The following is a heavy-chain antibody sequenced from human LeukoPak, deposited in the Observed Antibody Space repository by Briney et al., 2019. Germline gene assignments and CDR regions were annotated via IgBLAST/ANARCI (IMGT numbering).Heavy chain of an antibody. CDR3: ARAPFGYSSSSTFDY. CDR2: IIPIFGTA. V-gene: IGHV1-69*13. Sequence: ASVKVSCKASGGTFRTYAISWVRQAPGQGLEWMGGIIPIFGTANYAQKFQGRVTITADESTSAAYMELSSLRSEDTAVYYCARAPFGYSSSSTFDYWGQGTLVTVSS. CDR1: GGTFRTYA. D-gene: IGHD6-6*01. J-gene: IGHJ4*02.